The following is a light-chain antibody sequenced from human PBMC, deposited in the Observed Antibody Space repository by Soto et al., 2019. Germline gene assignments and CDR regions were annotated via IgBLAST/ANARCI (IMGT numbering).Light chain of an antibody. CDR3: QHYNTYSWFT. Sequence: DIQMTQSPSTLSACGGDRVTITCRASRSISNWLAWYQQKPGTAPKLLIHQASSLESGVPSRFSGSGSGTEFTLTISSVQPDDFATYYCQHYNTYSWFTFGPGTKVDIK. V-gene: IGKV1-5*03. CDR2: QAS. CDR1: RSISNW. J-gene: IGKJ3*01.